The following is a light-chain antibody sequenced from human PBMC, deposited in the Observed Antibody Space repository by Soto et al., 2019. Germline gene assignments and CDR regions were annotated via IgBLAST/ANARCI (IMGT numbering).Light chain of an antibody. CDR3: QTWGTGIVV. CDR2: LDSDGIH. V-gene: IGLV4-69*02. J-gene: IGLJ2*01. CDR1: RGHSTYA. Sequence: QPVLTESPSASASLGASVKLTCTLSRGHSTYAIAWHQQQPEKGPRYLMKLDSDGIHSNGDGIPDRFSGSSSGAERYLTISSLQSEDEADSYCQTWGTGIVVFGGGTKLTVL.